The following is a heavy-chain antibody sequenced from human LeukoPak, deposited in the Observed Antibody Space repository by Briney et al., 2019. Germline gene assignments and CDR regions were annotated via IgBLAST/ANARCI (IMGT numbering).Heavy chain of an antibody. CDR3: AKRSDGSSGFDY. J-gene: IGHJ4*02. Sequence: GGSLRLSCAASGFTFSTYAMSWVRQTPGKGLEWVSAITGTGSSTSYADSVKGRFTISRDNSKNTLYLRMNSLRAEDTALYYCAKRSDGSSGFDYWGQGTLVTVSS. CDR1: GFTFSTYA. D-gene: IGHD5-18*01. CDR2: ITGTGSST. V-gene: IGHV3-23*01.